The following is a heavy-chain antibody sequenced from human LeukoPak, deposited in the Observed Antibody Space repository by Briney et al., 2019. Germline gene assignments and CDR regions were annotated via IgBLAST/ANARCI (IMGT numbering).Heavy chain of an antibody. Sequence: ASVNVSCKASGYTFTSYDINWVRQATGQGLEWMGWMNPNSGNTGYAQKFQGRVTMTRNTSISTAYMELSSLRSEDTAVYYCARVGDGAARPYYYYYYMDVWGKGPTVTVSS. CDR1: GYTFTSYD. J-gene: IGHJ6*03. CDR3: ARVGDGAARPYYYYYYMDV. D-gene: IGHD6-6*01. CDR2: MNPNSGNT. V-gene: IGHV1-8*01.